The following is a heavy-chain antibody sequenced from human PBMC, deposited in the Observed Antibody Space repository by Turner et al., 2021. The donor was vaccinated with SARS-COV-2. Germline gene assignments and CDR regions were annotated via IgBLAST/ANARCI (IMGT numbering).Heavy chain of an antibody. CDR1: GVYISDNY. CDR3: VRDRGRSKGWFDH. Sequence: DVQLVESGGDLVQPGGSLRRSWAISGVYISDNYVAWIRQTPGTGLEWVSIIYAGGNTYYGDSVRGRFTISRDISKNSIYLQMNSLRAEDTALYYWVRDRGRSKGWFDHWGQGTLVTVSS. V-gene: IGHV3-66*01. J-gene: IGHJ5*02. CDR2: IYAGGNT. D-gene: IGHD3-10*01.